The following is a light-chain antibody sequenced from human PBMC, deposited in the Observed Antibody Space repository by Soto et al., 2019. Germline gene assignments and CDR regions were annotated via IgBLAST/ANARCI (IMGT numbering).Light chain of an antibody. Sequence: QSALTQPRSVSGSPGQSVTISCTGTSSDIGDYNSVSWYQQHPGKAPKLMIYDVSKRPSGVPDRFSGSKSGNTASLTISGLQAEDEADYYCCSYVGSYTSIFGGGTKVTVL. V-gene: IGLV2-11*01. CDR2: DVS. CDR3: CSYVGSYTSI. CDR1: SSDIGDYNS. J-gene: IGLJ2*01.